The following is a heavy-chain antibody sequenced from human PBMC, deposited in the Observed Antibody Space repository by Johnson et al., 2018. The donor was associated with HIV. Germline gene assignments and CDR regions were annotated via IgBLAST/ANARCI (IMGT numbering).Heavy chain of an antibody. CDR2: IRYDGSNQ. CDR3: AKDLNPLTTLDAFDI. CDR1: GFTFSGSA. Sequence: QVQLVESGGSVVRPGGSLKLSCEGSGFTFSGSAMHWVRQSPGTGLAWVAFIRYDGSNQYYADSVKGRFTISRDNAKNSLYLQMNSLRAEDTAFYYCAKDLNPLTTLDAFDIWGQGTMVTVSS. D-gene: IGHD4-11*01. J-gene: IGHJ3*02. V-gene: IGHV3-30*02.